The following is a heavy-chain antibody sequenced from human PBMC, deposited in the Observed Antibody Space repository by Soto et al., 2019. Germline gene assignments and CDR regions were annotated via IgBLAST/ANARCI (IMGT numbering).Heavy chain of an antibody. CDR3: ARLSASSKLRGVVIN. V-gene: IGHV4-4*02. Sequence: QVHLQESGPDLVRPSETLSLTCSFFGGSISSDNWWSWVRQTPGKGLEWIGEIYHSGNTNYNPSLKSRVTISVDESKHQFSLKVTSVTAADTALYYCARLSASSKLRGVVINWGQGTLVTVSS. CDR1: GGSISSDNW. CDR2: IYHSGNT. J-gene: IGHJ4*02. D-gene: IGHD3-10*01.